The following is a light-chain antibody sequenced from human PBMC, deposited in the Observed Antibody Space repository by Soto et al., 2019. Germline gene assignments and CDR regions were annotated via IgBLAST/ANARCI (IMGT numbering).Light chain of an antibody. V-gene: IGLV2-14*01. CDR2: EVS. Sequence: QSVLTQPASVSGSPGQSITISCTGTSSDVGYYNYVSWYQQHPGKAPKLMIYEVSKRPSGVSNRFSGSKSGNTASLTISGLQAEDEADYYCSSYTSSSTLLFGGGTKLTVL. CDR1: SSDVGYYNY. J-gene: IGLJ3*02. CDR3: SSYTSSSTLL.